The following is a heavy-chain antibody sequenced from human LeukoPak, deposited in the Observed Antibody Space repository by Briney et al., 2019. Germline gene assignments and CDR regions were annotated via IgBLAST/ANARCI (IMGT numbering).Heavy chain of an antibody. CDR3: ARGRIQLWTNDY. V-gene: IGHV1-8*01. CDR1: GYTFTSYD. CDR2: MNPNSGNT. Sequence: ASVKVSCKASGYTFTSYDINWVRQATGQGLAWMGWMNPNSGNTGYAQKFQGRVTMTRNTSISTAYMELSSLRSEDTAVYYCARGRIQLWTNDYWGQGTLVTVSS. D-gene: IGHD5-18*01. J-gene: IGHJ4*02.